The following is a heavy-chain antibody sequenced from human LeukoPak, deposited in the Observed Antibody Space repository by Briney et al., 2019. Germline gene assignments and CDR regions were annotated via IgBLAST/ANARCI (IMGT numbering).Heavy chain of an antibody. J-gene: IGHJ4*02. Sequence: SGPTLVKPTQTLTLTCTFSGFSLSTYGVGVGWIRQPPGKALEWLALIYWDDDKRYSPSLRSRLTIIKDTSKNQVVLMMTNLDPVDTATYYCVHPFDSSGSYWGYFDYWGQGTLVTVSS. CDR3: VHPFDSSGSYWGYFDY. V-gene: IGHV2-5*02. D-gene: IGHD3-22*01. CDR2: IYWDDDK. CDR1: GFSLSTYGVG.